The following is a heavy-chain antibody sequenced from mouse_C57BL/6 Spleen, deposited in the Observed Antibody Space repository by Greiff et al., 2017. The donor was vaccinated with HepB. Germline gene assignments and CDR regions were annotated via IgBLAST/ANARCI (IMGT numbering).Heavy chain of an antibody. CDR2: IYPGGGYT. CDR3: ARYYYGSSYDYFGY. Sequence: VQLQQSGAELVRPGTSVKLSCTASGYTFTNYCIRWAKQRPGHGLEWIGDIYPGGGYTNYNEKFKGKATMTADKSSTTAYMQLSSLTSEDAAIYYCARYYYGSSYDYFGYWGQGTTLTVSS. V-gene: IGHV1-63*01. D-gene: IGHD1-1*01. J-gene: IGHJ2*01. CDR1: GYTFTNYC.